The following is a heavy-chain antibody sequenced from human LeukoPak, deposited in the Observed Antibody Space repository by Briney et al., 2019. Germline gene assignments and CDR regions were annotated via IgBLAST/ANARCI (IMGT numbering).Heavy chain of an antibody. CDR1: GFTFSSYG. CDR2: IRYDGSNK. V-gene: IGHV3-30*02. CDR3: ARDQGYSYGLTYYMDV. J-gene: IGHJ6*03. D-gene: IGHD5-18*01. Sequence: QPGGSLRLSCAASGFTFSSYGMHWVRQAPGKGLEWVAFIRYDGSNKYYADSVKGRFTISRDNSENTLYLQMNSLRAEDTAVYYCARDQGYSYGLTYYMDVWGKGTTVTVSS.